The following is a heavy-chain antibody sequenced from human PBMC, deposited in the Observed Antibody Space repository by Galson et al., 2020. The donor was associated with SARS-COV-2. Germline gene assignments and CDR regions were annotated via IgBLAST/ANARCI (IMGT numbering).Heavy chain of an antibody. CDR2: INIGGNT. CDR1: GGSFSGYS. Sequence: SETLSLTCAVYGGSFSGYSWTWIRQPPGKGLEWIGEINIGGNTNYSPSLRSRVTVSVDTYKNQFSLNLRSVTAADTALYYCARGHRGVVPSPVLGLGPYYSYYYMDVWDKGTTVTVSS. CDR3: ARGHRGVVPSPVLGLGPYYSYYYMDV. J-gene: IGHJ6*03. V-gene: IGHV4-34*01. D-gene: IGHD3-10*01.